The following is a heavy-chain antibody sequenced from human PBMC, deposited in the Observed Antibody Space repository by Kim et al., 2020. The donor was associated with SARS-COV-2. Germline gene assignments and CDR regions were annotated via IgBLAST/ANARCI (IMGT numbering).Heavy chain of an antibody. CDR1: GGSISSGGYY. CDR3: ARGRRVRVVVTEFDF. D-gene: IGHD3-22*01. V-gene: IGHV4-31*01. Sequence: SETLSLTCTVSGGSISSGGYYWSWIRQHPGKGLEWIGYIYYSGSTYYNPSLKSPVTISVDTSKNPFSLKLSSVTAADTAVYYCARGRRVRVVVTEFDFWGQGTMITGSS. CDR2: IYYSGST. J-gene: IGHJ4*02.